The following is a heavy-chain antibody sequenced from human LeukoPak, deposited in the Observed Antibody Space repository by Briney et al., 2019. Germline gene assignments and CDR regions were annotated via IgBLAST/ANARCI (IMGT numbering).Heavy chain of an antibody. J-gene: IGHJ4*02. CDR3: ARAPHSSGWRFDY. V-gene: IGHV3-21*01. Sequence: GGSLRLSCAASGFTFSSYSMNWVRQAPGKGLEWVSSISSSSSYIYYADSVKGRFTISRDNAKNSLYLQMNSLRAEDTAVYYCARAPHSSGWRFDYWGQGTLVTVSS. D-gene: IGHD6-19*01. CDR2: ISSSSSYI. CDR1: GFTFSSYS.